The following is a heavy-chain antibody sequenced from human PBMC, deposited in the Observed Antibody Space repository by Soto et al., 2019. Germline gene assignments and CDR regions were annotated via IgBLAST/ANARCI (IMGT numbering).Heavy chain of an antibody. Sequence: ASVKVSCKASGYTFTSYGISWLRQAPGQGLEWMGWISAYNGNTNYAQKLQGRVTMTTDTSTSTAYMELRSLRSDDTAVYYCARDQRRDYDSSGYYGGSDYWGQGTLVTVSS. D-gene: IGHD3-22*01. CDR1: GYTFTSYG. V-gene: IGHV1-18*04. CDR2: ISAYNGNT. J-gene: IGHJ4*02. CDR3: ARDQRRDYDSSGYYGGSDY.